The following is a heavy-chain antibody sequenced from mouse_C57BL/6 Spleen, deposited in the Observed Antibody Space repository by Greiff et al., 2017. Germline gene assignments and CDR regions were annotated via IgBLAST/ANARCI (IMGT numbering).Heavy chain of an antibody. J-gene: IGHJ2*01. CDR3: ARENTPHFDY. CDR1: GYAFSSSW. CDR2: IYPGDGDT. D-gene: IGHD5-1-1*01. V-gene: IGHV1-82*01. Sequence: QVQLKQSVPELVKPGASVKISCKASGYAFSSSWMNWVKQRPGKGLEWIGRIYPGDGDTNYNGKFKGKATLTADKSSSTAYMQLSSLTSEDSAVYFCARENTPHFDYWGQGTTLTVSS.